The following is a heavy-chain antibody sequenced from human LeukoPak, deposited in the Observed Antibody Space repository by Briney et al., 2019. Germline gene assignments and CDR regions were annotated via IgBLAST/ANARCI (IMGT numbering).Heavy chain of an antibody. CDR2: INPRGGST. J-gene: IGHJ4*02. Sequence: ASVNVSCKASGYIFTNFKIHWVRQAPGQGLQWMGMINPRGGSTTYAQKFRGKVTMTRDTSTNTVYMELNSLKSEDTAVYSCARDYNGSYFDYWGQGTLVTVSS. V-gene: IGHV1-46*01. CDR3: ARDYNGSYFDY. D-gene: IGHD1-1*01. CDR1: GYIFTNFK.